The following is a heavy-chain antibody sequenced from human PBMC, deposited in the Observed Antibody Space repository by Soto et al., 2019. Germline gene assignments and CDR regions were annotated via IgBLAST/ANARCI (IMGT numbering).Heavy chain of an antibody. J-gene: IGHJ6*02. CDR3: ARHLTYCSAGSCYSDFPYYGMDA. V-gene: IGHV4-39*01. CDR2: IFYSGST. Sequence: SETLSLTCTVSGGSISSSSYYWGWIRKPPGKGLEWIGSIFYSGSTYYNPSLKSRVTISVDTSKNQFSLKLSSVTAADTAVYYCARHLTYCSAGSCYSDFPYYGMDAWGQGTTVTVSS. CDR1: GGSISSSSYY. D-gene: IGHD2-15*01.